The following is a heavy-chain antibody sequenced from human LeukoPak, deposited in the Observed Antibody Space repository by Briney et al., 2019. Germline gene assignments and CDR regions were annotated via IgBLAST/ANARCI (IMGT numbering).Heavy chain of an antibody. Sequence: GAALSLSCTASGFTFSSYWMHWVRQPPPQGLEWVSRRDRDGSSTNYADAVKGRLTISRDNAKNTLYLQMNGLRVEDTAVYYCVRDLVYGTGDQRFDYWGQGTLVTVSS. J-gene: IGHJ4*02. CDR1: GFTFSSYW. CDR3: VRDLVYGTGDQRFDY. CDR2: RDRDGSST. D-gene: IGHD7-27*01. V-gene: IGHV3-74*01.